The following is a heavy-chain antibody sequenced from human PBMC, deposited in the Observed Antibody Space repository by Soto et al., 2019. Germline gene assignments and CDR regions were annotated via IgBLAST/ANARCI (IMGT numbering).Heavy chain of an antibody. Sequence: QVQLVQSGAEVKKPGASVKVSCKASGYTFTSYGIIWVRQAPGQGLEWMGWISAYNGNTNYAQKLQGRGTMTTDTSTSTAYMELRSLRSDDTAVYYCARRKVHIVPAGSYYDMDVWGQGTTVTVSS. J-gene: IGHJ6*02. CDR2: ISAYNGNT. D-gene: IGHD2-21*01. CDR1: GYTFTSYG. CDR3: ARRKVHIVPAGSYYDMDV. V-gene: IGHV1-18*01.